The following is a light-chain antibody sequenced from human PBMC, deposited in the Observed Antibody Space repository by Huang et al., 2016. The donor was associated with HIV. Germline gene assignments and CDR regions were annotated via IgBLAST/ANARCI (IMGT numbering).Light chain of an antibody. Sequence: DIEMTQSPSSLSASVGDRVTVTCRASQGISNYLAWFQQKPGKAPKSLIQSASSLQSGVPSRFSGSGSGTDFTLTISGLQPDDSATYYCHQYYSFPYTVGQGTKLEIK. J-gene: IGKJ2*01. CDR1: QGISNY. CDR3: HQYYSFPYT. V-gene: IGKV1-16*01. CDR2: SAS.